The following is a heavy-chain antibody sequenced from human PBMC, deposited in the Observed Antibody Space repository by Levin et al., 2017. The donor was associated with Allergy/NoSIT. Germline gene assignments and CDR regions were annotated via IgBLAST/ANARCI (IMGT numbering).Heavy chain of an antibody. J-gene: IGHJ4*02. CDR3: ASTSVDGYRSSHDF. D-gene: IGHD4-23*01. CDR2: IHYSGNT. CDR1: GDSVSNYY. Sequence: PSETLSLTCTVSGDSVSNYYWSWIRQPPGKGLEWLGHIHYSGNTKYNPSLTSRVTISTDTWKNHFSLILSSVTAADTAVYYCASTSVDGYRSSHDFWGQGTLVTVSS. V-gene: IGHV4-59*02.